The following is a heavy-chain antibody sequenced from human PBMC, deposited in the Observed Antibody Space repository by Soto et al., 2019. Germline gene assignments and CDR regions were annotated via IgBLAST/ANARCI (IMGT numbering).Heavy chain of an antibody. J-gene: IGHJ6*04. CDR3: AKDVVVGPTLRYYYGMDE. CDR1: GFRFSSYG. V-gene: IGHV3-30*18. D-gene: IGHD2-15*01. CDR2: ISSDGSNK. Sequence: GGSLRLSCAASGFRFSSYGMHWVRQAPDQGLEWVAVISSDGSNKYYADSVRGQFSISRDNSKNTLYLQMNRLTAEDTAVYYYAKDVVVGPTLRYYYGMDEWVKRTTVRVS.